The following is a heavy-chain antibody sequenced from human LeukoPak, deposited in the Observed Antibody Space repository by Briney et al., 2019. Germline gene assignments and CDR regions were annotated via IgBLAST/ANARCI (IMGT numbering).Heavy chain of an antibody. CDR1: GGSISSYY. CDR3: ARQSEEQWLLRGWFDP. CDR2: IYYSGST. Sequence: PSETLSLTCTVSGGSISSYYWSWIRQPPGKGLEWIGYIYYSGSTNYNPSLKSRVTISVDTSKNQFSLKLSSVTAADTAVYYCARQSEEQWLLRGWFDPWAREPWSPSPQ. J-gene: IGHJ5*02. V-gene: IGHV4-59*01. D-gene: IGHD6-19*01.